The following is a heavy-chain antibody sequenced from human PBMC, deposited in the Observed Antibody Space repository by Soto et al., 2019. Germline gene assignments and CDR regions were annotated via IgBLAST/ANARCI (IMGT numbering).Heavy chain of an antibody. D-gene: IGHD3-3*02. J-gene: IGHJ5*02. V-gene: IGHV4-31*03. Sequence: QVQLQESGPGLVKPSQTLSLTCTVSGGSISSGGYYWSWIRQHPGKGLEWIGYIYYSGSTYYNPSLKSRVNKSVNTSKNQFPLKLSSVTAADTAVYYCARGEHIFWFDPWGQGTLVTVSS. CDR2: IYYSGST. CDR1: GGSISSGGYY. CDR3: ARGEHIFWFDP.